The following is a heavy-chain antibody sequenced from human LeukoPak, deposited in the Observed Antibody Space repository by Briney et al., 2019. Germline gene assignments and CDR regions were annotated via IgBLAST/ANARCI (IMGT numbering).Heavy chain of an antibody. CDR3: ASPPTHSSSWYGGGAFDI. CDR2: IIPILGIA. CDR1: GGTFSSYA. D-gene: IGHD6-13*01. V-gene: IGHV1-69*04. Sequence: SVKVSCKGSGGTFSSYAISWVRQAPGQGLEWMGRIIPILGIANYAQKFQGRVTITADKSTSTAYMELSSLRSEDTAVYYCASPPTHSSSWYGGGAFDIWGQGTMVTVSS. J-gene: IGHJ3*02.